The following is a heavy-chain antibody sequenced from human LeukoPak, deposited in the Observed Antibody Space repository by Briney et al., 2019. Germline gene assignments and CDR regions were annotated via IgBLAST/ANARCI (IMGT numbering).Heavy chain of an antibody. Sequence: GGSLRLSCAASGFTFSSYWMSWVRQAPGKGLEWVANIKQDGSEKYYVDSAKGRFTISRDNAKNSLYLQMNSLRAEDTAVYYCARDGRGSYGFREFDYWGQGTLVTVSS. V-gene: IGHV3-7*01. D-gene: IGHD1-26*01. CDR2: IKQDGSEK. CDR3: ARDGRGSYGFREFDY. CDR1: GFTFSSYW. J-gene: IGHJ4*02.